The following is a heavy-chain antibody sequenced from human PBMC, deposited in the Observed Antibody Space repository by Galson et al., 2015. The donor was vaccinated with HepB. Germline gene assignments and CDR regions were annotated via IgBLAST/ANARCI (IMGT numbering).Heavy chain of an antibody. D-gene: IGHD3/OR15-3a*01. J-gene: IGHJ5*02. CDR1: GGSISSYY. CDR3: ARGDWDNWFDP. V-gene: IGHV4-59*01. Sequence: ETLSLTCTVSGGSISSYYWSWIRQPPGKGLEWIGYIYYSGSTNYNPSLKSRVTISVDTSKNQFSLKLSSVTAADTAVYYCARGDWDNWFDPWGQGTLVTVSS. CDR2: IYYSGST.